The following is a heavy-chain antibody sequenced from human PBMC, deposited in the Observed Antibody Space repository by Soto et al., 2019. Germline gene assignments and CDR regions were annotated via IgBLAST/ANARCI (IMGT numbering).Heavy chain of an antibody. CDR3: ARYLPPFYCSSTSCYYVDRQEDYYYGMDV. V-gene: IGHV1-69*01. J-gene: IGHJ6*02. Sequence: QVQLVQSGAEVKKPGSSVKVSCKASGGTISSYAISWVRQAPGQGLEWMGGIIPIFGTANYAQKFQGRVTITADESTSTAYMGLSSLRSEDTAVYYCARYLPPFYCSSTSCYYVDRQEDYYYGMDVWGQGTTVTVSS. CDR2: IIPIFGTA. D-gene: IGHD2-2*01. CDR1: GGTISSYA.